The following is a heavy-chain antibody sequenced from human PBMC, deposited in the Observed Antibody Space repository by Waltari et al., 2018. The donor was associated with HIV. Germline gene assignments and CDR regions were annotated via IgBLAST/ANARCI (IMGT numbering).Heavy chain of an antibody. D-gene: IGHD2-15*01. CDR3: ARALVDVYLPAKWFDP. CDR1: GDSLGSSHS. J-gene: IGHJ5*02. CDR2: IHHGGNA. Sequence: QVQLQESAPGLVTPSETLSPTCRISGDSLGSSHSGGWIRQAPGKGLDWIGSIHHGGNAYYSPSFRSRVTLSLDTSQNHFSLTLASVRATDTAVYFCARALVDVYLPAKWFDPWGRGILVTVSS. V-gene: IGHV4-38-2*02.